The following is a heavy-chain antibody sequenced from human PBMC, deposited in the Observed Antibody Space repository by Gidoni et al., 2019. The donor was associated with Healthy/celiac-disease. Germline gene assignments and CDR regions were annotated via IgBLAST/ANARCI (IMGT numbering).Heavy chain of an antibody. CDR1: GFTFIRYG. J-gene: IGHJ4*02. Sequence: QVQLVESGGGVVQPGRCLSPSCAAPGFTFIRYGMHRVRQAPGQGLEWVAVISYDGSNKYYADSVKGRFTISRDNSKNTLYLQMNSLRAEDTAVYYCAKELRPIAYRWSPGFDYWGQGTLVTVSS. V-gene: IGHV3-30*18. CDR3: AKELRPIAYRWSPGFDY. D-gene: IGHD2-21*01. CDR2: ISYDGSNK.